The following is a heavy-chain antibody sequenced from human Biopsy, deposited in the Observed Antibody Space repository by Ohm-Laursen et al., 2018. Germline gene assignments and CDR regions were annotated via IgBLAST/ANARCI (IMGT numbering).Heavy chain of an antibody. CDR3: ARLYRLDDYWNGDPPDAFDV. D-gene: IGHD3-3*01. V-gene: IGHV4-59*01. CDR2: ISDTGST. CDR1: GGSLTGDY. J-gene: IGHJ3*01. Sequence: SETLSLTCTVSGGSLTGDYWSWIRQSPGKGLEWIGSISDTGSTNYSPSLRGRVTISVDTSKKQFSLKVSSVTPADTAVFFCARLYRLDDYWNGDPPDAFDVWGQGTMVTVSS.